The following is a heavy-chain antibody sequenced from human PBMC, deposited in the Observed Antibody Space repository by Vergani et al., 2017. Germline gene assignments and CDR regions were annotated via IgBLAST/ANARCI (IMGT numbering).Heavy chain of an antibody. D-gene: IGHD1-14*01. Sequence: QVQLVESGGGVVQPGTSLRLSCAASGFSFSHFGMHWVRQAPGKGLEWLGIVSRDGSESYYDDSVKGRFSISRDNSKNTMDLHMSSLQVEDTGVYYCARDLRLLYNRFDPWGQGTLVTVSS. V-gene: IGHV3-30*03. CDR1: GFSFSHFG. CDR2: VSRDGSES. J-gene: IGHJ5*02. CDR3: ARDLRLLYNRFDP.